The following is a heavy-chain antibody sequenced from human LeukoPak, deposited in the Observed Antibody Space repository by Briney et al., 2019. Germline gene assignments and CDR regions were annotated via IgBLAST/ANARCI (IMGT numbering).Heavy chain of an antibody. Sequence: SETLSLTCTVSGGSISSSSYYWGWIRQPPGKGLEWIGSIYYSGSTYYNPSLKSRVTISVDTSKNQFSLKLSSVTAADTAVYYCARERGDYYYMDVWGKGTTVTVSS. V-gene: IGHV4-39*07. CDR1: GGSISSSSYY. CDR3: ARERGDYYYMDV. J-gene: IGHJ6*03. CDR2: IYYSGST.